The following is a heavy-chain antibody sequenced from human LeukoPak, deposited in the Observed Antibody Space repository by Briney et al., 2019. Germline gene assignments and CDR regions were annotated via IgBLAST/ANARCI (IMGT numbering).Heavy chain of an antibody. J-gene: IGHJ4*02. CDR3: AKWHEKLLAFDS. CDR1: GGSISSGGYS. D-gene: IGHD1-7*01. CDR2: IYHSGST. Sequence: SQTLSLTCAVSGGSISSGGYSWSWIRQPPGKGLEWIGYIYHSGSTYYTPSLKSRVTISVDRSKNQFSLKLNSVTAADTAVYYCAKWHEKLLAFDSWGQGTLVTVSS. V-gene: IGHV4-30-2*01.